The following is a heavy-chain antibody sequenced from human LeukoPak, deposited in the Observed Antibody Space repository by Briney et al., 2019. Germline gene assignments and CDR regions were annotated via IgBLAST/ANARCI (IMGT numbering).Heavy chain of an antibody. D-gene: IGHD3-22*01. CDR3: ARGSGYYLDY. Sequence: ASVKVSCKASGYTFTGYYMHWVRQAPGQGLEWMGWINPNSGNTGYAQKFQGRVTITRNTSISTAYMELSSLRSEDTAVYYCARGSGYYLDYWGQGTLVTVSS. CDR2: INPNSGNT. J-gene: IGHJ4*02. CDR1: GYTFTGYY. V-gene: IGHV1-8*03.